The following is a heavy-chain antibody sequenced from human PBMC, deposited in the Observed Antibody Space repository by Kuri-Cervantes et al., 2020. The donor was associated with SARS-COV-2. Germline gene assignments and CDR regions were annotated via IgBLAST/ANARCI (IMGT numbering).Heavy chain of an antibody. CDR2: IWYDGSNK. CDR3: ARHPYCSSTSCPIDY. Sequence: GESLKISCAASGFTFSSYGMHWVRQAPGKGLEWVAVIWYDGSNKYYADSVKGRFTISRDNSKNTLYLQMNSLRAEDTAVYYCARHPYCSSTSCPIDYWGQGTLVTVSS. D-gene: IGHD2-2*01. V-gene: IGHV3-33*08. CDR1: GFTFSSYG. J-gene: IGHJ4*02.